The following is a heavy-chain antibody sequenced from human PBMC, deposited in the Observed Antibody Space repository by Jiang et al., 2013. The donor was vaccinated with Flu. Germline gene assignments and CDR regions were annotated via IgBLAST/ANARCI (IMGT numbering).Heavy chain of an antibody. CDR2: INTITGNP. V-gene: IGHV7-4-1*02. CDR1: GYTFTNYA. J-gene: IGHJ2*01. Sequence: QSGSELKSPGASVKLSCKASGYTFTNYAIQWVRQAPGQGLEWMGWINTITGNPTYAQGFTGRFVFSLDTSVSTAYLQISDLNTEDTAVCYCARDSEGYFYFDLWGRGTLVSVSS. D-gene: IGHD2/OR15-2a*01. CDR3: ARDSEGYFYFDL.